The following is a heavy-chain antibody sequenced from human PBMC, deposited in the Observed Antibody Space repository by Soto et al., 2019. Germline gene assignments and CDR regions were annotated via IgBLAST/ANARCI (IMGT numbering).Heavy chain of an antibody. CDR1: GGSISSSSYY. V-gene: IGHV4-39*01. CDR2: IYYSGST. J-gene: IGHJ4*02. CDR3: ARLEPHYDILTGYSDPYYFDY. D-gene: IGHD3-9*01. Sequence: SETLSLTCTVSGGSISSSSYYWGWIRQPPGKGLEWIGSIYYSGSTYYNPSLKSRVTISVDTSKNQFSLKLSAVTAADTAVYYCARLEPHYDILTGYSDPYYFDYWGQGTLVTVSS.